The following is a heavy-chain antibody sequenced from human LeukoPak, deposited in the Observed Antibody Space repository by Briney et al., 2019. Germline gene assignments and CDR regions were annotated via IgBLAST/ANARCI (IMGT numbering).Heavy chain of an antibody. CDR3: ARILDEYYYDSSGYYVSLFDY. D-gene: IGHD3-22*01. CDR1: GFSLSTSGMG. Sequence: SGPTLVNPTQTLTLTCTFSGFSLSTSGMGVSWIRQPPGKALEWLAHIFSNDEKPYSTSLQSRLTISKDTSKSQVVLTMTNMDPVDTATYYCARILDEYYYDSSGYYVSLFDYWGQGTLVTVSS. J-gene: IGHJ4*02. V-gene: IGHV2-26*01. CDR2: IFSNDEK.